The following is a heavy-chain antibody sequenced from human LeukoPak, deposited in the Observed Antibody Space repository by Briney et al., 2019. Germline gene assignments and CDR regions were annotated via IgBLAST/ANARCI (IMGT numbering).Heavy chain of an antibody. D-gene: IGHD6-19*01. CDR3: ASPGYSSGWYAFDI. CDR2: IYASGST. J-gene: IGHJ3*02. Sequence: SETLSLTCTVSGGSISSYYWTWIRRPAGKGLEWIGRIYASGSTNYNPSLKSRVTMSVDPSKNQFSLRLNSVTAADTAVYYCASPGYSSGWYAFDIWGQGTMVTVSS. V-gene: IGHV4-4*07. CDR1: GGSISSYY.